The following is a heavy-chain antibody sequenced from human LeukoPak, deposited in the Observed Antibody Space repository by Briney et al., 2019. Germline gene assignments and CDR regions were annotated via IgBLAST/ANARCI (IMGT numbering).Heavy chain of an antibody. D-gene: IGHD3-22*01. CDR3: ASSGYYYDSSGPTRFDP. CDR2: IYYSGST. Sequence: SETLSLTCTVSGGSISSYYWSWIRQPPGKGLEWIGYIYYSGSTNYNPSLKSRVTISVDTSKNQFSLKLSSVTAADTAVYYCASSGYYYDSSGPTRFDPWGQGTLVTVSS. V-gene: IGHV4-59*01. J-gene: IGHJ5*02. CDR1: GGSISSYY.